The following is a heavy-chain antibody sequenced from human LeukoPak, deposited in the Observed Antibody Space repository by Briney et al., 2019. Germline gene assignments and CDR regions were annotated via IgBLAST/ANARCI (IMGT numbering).Heavy chain of an antibody. CDR3: AELGITMIGGV. J-gene: IGHJ6*04. CDR1: GFTFDDYG. Sequence: GGSLRLSCAASGFTFDDYGMNWVRQAPGRGLEWVSYISSSGSTIYYADSVKGRFTISRDNAKNSLYLQMNSLRAEDTAVYYCAELGITMIGGVWGKGTTVTISS. D-gene: IGHD3-10*02. CDR2: ISSSGSTI. V-gene: IGHV3-48*03.